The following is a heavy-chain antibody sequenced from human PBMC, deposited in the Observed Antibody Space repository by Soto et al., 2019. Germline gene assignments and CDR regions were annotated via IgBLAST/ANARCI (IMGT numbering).Heavy chain of an antibody. J-gene: IGHJ2*01. CDR1: GAAISSSHW. CDR2: IDHSGST. CDR3: VRKDYSDWLFDL. D-gene: IGHD4-4*01. V-gene: IGHV4-4*02. Sequence: QVQLQESGPGLVKPSGTLSLTCAVSGAAISSSHWWSWVRQPPVKGLEWIGEIDHSGSTYYNASPKRRVAIALDKSKNQFSLKFRSVNAADTGVYYGVRKDYSDWLFDLWGRGPLVTFSS.